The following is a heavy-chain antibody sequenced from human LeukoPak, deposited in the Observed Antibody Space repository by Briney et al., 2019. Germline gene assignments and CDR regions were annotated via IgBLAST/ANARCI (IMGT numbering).Heavy chain of an antibody. CDR3: VRDRGYCSGGTCYALWDY. J-gene: IGHJ4*02. CDR2: IKEDGGEK. Sequence: GGSLRLSCAASGFTFSNYWMTWVSQAPGKGLEWVAHIKEDGGEKHYVDPVKCRFTISRDNAKNSLYLQMNSLKAEDTAMYYCVRDRGYCSGGTCYALWDYWGQGTLVTVSS. CDR1: GFTFSNYW. V-gene: IGHV3-7*01. D-gene: IGHD2-15*01.